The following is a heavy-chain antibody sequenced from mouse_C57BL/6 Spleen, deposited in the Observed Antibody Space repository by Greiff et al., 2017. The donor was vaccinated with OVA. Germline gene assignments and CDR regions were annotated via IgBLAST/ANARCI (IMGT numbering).Heavy chain of an antibody. D-gene: IGHD2-4*01. CDR1: GYSFTDYN. CDR2: INPNYGST. CDR3: ARGNYDDAYWYFDV. Sequence: VQLQQSGPELVKPGASVKISCKASGYSFTDYNMNWVKQSNGTSLEWIGVINPNYGSTSYNQKFKGKATLTVDQSSSTAYMQLSSLTSEDSAVYYCARGNYDDAYWYFDVWGTGTTVTVSS. V-gene: IGHV1-39*01. J-gene: IGHJ1*03.